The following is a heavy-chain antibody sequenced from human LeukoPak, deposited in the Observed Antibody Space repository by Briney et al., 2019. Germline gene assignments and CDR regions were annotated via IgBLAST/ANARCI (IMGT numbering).Heavy chain of an antibody. CDR3: ARSQFRTTNSGAWGFQP. Sequence: ASVKVSCKASGYTFTGYYMHWVRQAPGQGLEWMGWINPNSGGTNYAQKFQGRVTMTRDMSTSTVYMELSSLRPDDTAVYYCARSQFRTTNSGAWGFQPWGQGTLVTVSS. CDR1: GYTFTGYY. D-gene: IGHD3-16*01. CDR2: INPNSGGT. V-gene: IGHV1-2*02. J-gene: IGHJ1*01.